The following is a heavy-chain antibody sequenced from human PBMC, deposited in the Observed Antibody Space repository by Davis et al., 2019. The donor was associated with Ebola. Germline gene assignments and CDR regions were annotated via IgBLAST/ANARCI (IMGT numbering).Heavy chain of an antibody. CDR2: ISAYNGNT. Sequence: ASVKVSCKASEYTFTAYYIHWVRQAPGQGLEWMGWISAYNGNTNYAQKLQGRVTMTTDTSTSTAYMEVGSLRSDDTAVYYCARAQFPTTSDHWGQGTLVTVSS. CDR3: ARAQFPTTSDH. J-gene: IGHJ4*02. V-gene: IGHV1-18*04. D-gene: IGHD1-1*01. CDR1: EYTFTAYY.